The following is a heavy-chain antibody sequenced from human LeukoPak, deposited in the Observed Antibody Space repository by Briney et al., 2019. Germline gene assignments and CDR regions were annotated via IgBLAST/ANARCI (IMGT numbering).Heavy chain of an antibody. CDR1: GGSISSYY. V-gene: IGHV4-4*07. J-gene: IGHJ3*01. D-gene: IGHD3-22*01. Sequence: SETLSLTCTVSGGSISSYYWNWIRQPAGKGLEWIGRIYTSGSTNYNPSLKSRVTMSVDTSKNQFSLKLRSVTAADTAVYYCAITYYHDSSGSSDAFDFWGQGTMVSVSS. CDR2: IYTSGST. CDR3: AITYYHDSSGSSDAFDF.